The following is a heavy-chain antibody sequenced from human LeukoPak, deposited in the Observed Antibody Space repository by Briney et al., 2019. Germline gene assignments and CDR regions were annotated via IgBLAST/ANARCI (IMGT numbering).Heavy chain of an antibody. CDR3: ARNPVLDIVVVPAAISDY. CDR1: GYSISSGYY. Sequence: PSETLSLTCAVSGYSISSGYYWGWIRQPPGKGLEWIGSIYHSGSTYYNPSLKSRVTISVDTSKNQFSLKLSSVTAADTAVYYCARNPVLDIVVVPAAISDYWGQGTLVTVSS. CDR2: IYHSGST. D-gene: IGHD2-2*03. J-gene: IGHJ4*02. V-gene: IGHV4-38-2*01.